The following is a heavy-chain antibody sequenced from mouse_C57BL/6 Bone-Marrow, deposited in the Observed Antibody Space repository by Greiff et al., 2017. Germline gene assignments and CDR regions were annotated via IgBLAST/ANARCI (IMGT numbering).Heavy chain of an antibody. CDR3: APYYYGSSSWFAY. CDR1: GYTFTSHW. V-gene: IGHV1-56*01. D-gene: IGHD1-1*01. Sequence: QVQLQQSGPELVRPGASVKISCKAPGYTFTSHWMQWVRQRPGQGLEWIGEIFPGSGSTYYNEKFKGKATLTVYTSSSTAYMQLSRLTSEDSAVYFCAPYYYGSSSWFAYWGQGTLVTVSA. J-gene: IGHJ3*01. CDR2: IFPGSGST.